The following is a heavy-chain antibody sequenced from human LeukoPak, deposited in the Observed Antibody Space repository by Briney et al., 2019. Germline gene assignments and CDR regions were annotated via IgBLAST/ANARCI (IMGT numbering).Heavy chain of an antibody. CDR1: GYSISSGYY. CDR2: IYYSGST. Sequence: SETLSLTCTVSGYSISSGYYWGWIRQPPGKGLEWIGSIYYSGSTYYNPSLKSRVTISVDTSKNQFSLKLSSVTAADTAVYYCARVPYYYDSSGSSLGAFDIWGQGTMVTVSS. CDR3: ARVPYYYDSSGSSLGAFDI. D-gene: IGHD3-22*01. V-gene: IGHV4-38-2*02. J-gene: IGHJ3*02.